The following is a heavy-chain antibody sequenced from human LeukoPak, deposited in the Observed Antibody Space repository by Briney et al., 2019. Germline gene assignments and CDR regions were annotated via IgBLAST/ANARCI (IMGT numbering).Heavy chain of an antibody. CDR1: GFSFSSFS. D-gene: IGHD3-22*01. V-gene: IGHV3-30*02. CDR2: TRYDGSNK. Sequence: PGGSLRLSCAASGFSFSSFSMNWVRQAPGKGLEWVAFTRYDGSNKYYADSVKGRFTISRDTSKNSLYMQMNSLRAEDTAVYYCAREPYDSSGYFFYWGQGTLVTVSS. J-gene: IGHJ4*02. CDR3: AREPYDSSGYFFY.